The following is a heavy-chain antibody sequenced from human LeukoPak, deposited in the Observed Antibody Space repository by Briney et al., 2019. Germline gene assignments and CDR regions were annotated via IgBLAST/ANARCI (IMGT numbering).Heavy chain of an antibody. CDR2: ITGSSGSI. V-gene: IGHV3-48*02. CDR1: GFTFSSYS. CDR3: ARPRVGNYFDY. J-gene: IGHJ4*02. Sequence: PGGSLRLSCAGSGFTFSSYSMSWVRQAPGRGLEWLSFITGSSGSIYYADSVKGRFTISRDNAKNSLYLQINSLRDEDTAVYYCARPRVGNYFDYWGQGTLVTVSS.